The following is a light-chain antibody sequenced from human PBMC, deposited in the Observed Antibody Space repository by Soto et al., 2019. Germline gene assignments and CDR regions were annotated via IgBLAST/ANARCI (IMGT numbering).Light chain of an antibody. CDR2: QDG. Sequence: SYELIQPPSVSVSPGQTVSITCSGDKLRYKYTSWYHQRPGQSPVTIIYQDGKRPSGIPERFSASNSGNTATLTIRGTQAMDEGDYFCQAWDTRFVTFGGGTKLTVL. CDR1: KLRYKY. J-gene: IGLJ2*01. CDR3: QAWDTRFVT. V-gene: IGLV3-1*01.